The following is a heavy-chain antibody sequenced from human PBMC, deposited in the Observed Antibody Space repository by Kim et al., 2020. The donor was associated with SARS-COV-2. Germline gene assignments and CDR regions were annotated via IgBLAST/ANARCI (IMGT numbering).Heavy chain of an antibody. Sequence: YYADAVKGRLTISRDNSKGALYLQMNRLRAEDTAVYYCAEDRRRQWLADYWGRGTLVTVSS. V-gene: IGHV3-23*01. CDR3: AEDRRRQWLADY. D-gene: IGHD6-19*01. J-gene: IGHJ4*02.